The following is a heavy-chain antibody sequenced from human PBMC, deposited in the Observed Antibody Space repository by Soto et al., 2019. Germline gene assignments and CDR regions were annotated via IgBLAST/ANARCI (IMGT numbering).Heavy chain of an antibody. J-gene: IGHJ6*03. V-gene: IGHV4-59*01. CDR1: GGSISSYY. CDR2: IYYSGST. Sequence: QVQLQESGPGLVKPSETLSLTCTVSGGSISSYYWSWIRQPPGKGLEWIGYIYYSGSTNYNPSLKSRVTISVDTSKNQFSLKLSSVTAADTAVYYCARAALGFGELFRYYYMDVWGKGTTVTVSS. CDR3: ARAALGFGELFRYYYMDV. D-gene: IGHD3-10*01.